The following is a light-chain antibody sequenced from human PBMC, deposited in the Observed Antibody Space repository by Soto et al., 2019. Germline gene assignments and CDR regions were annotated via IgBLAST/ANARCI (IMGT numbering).Light chain of an antibody. J-gene: IGLJ3*02. CDR1: SSDVGGYNY. CDR2: EVT. Sequence: QSALTHPPSASGSPGQSATISCTGTSSDVGGYNYVSWYQQYPGRAPKLMIYEVTKRPSGVPDRFSGSKSGNTASLTVSGLQAEDEADYYCSSYAASNNFYFVFGGGTKLTVL. V-gene: IGLV2-8*01. CDR3: SSYAASNNFYFV.